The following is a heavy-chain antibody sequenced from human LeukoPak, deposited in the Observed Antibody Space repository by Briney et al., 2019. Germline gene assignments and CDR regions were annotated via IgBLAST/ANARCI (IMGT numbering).Heavy chain of an antibody. D-gene: IGHD3-10*01. V-gene: IGHV1-46*01. CDR1: GYTFTDYY. CDR3: AREHYYGSGSYSDY. Sequence: ASVKVSCKASGYTFTDYYIHWVRQAPGQGLEWMGIINPTGGSTSYAQTFQGRVTMTRDTSTSTVYMELSSLLSEDTAVYYCAREHYYGSGSYSDYWGQGTLVTVSS. CDR2: INPTGGST. J-gene: IGHJ4*02.